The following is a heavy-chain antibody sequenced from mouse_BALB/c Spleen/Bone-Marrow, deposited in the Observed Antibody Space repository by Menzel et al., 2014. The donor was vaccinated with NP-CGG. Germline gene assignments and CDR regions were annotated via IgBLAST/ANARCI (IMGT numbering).Heavy chain of an antibody. CDR1: GYSFXSYW. J-gene: IGHJ2*03. Sequence: SGTVLARPGASVKMSCKASGYSFXSYWMYWIKQRPGQGLEWIGAIYPGNSGTSYNQNFKGKAKLTAVTSASTAYMELSSLTNEDSAVYYCTRSITTAVEFDYWGQGTSLTVSS. D-gene: IGHD1-1*01. CDR2: IYPGNSGT. CDR3: TRSITTAVEFDY. V-gene: IGHV1-5*01.